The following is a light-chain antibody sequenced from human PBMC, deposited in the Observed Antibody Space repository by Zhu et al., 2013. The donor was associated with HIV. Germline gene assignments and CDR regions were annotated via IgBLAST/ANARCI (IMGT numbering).Light chain of an antibody. Sequence: QSALTQPASVSGSPGQSITISCTGTSNDVGGYNYVSWYQQHPGKAPKLMIYEVSNRPSGVSNHFSGSKSGNTASLTISGLQAEDEADYYCQSYDSSLSGYVFGTGTKVTVL. CDR3: QSYDSSLSGYV. CDR1: SNDVGGYNY. CDR2: EVS. V-gene: IGLV2-14*01. J-gene: IGLJ1*01.